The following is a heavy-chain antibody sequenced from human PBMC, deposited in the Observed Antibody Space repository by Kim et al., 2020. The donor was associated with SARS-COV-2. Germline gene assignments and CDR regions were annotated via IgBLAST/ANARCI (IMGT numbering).Heavy chain of an antibody. CDR2: ISSSSSYI. Sequence: GGSLRLSCAASGFTFSSYSMNWVRQAPGKGLEWVSSISSSSSYIYYADSVKGRFTISRDNAKNSLYLQMNSLRAEDTAVYYCARDGSGITNKNDYWGQGTLVTVSS. CDR3: ARDGSGITNKNDY. J-gene: IGHJ4*02. V-gene: IGHV3-21*01. CDR1: GFTFSSYS. D-gene: IGHD1-26*01.